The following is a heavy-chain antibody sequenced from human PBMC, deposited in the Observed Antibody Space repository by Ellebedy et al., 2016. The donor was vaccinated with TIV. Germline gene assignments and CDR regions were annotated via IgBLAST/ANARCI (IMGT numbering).Heavy chain of an antibody. J-gene: IGHJ5*02. Sequence: GESLKISCAASGFSFRSYWMSWVRQAPGKGLEWVANIYQDGGVQYYVDSVKGRFTISRDNADNSLFLQMNSLRVEDTAVYYCARRGSYGDYAVQINNWFDRWGQGTLVTVYS. V-gene: IGHV3-7*01. D-gene: IGHD4-17*01. CDR3: ARRGSYGDYAVQINNWFDR. CDR1: GFSFRSYW. CDR2: IYQDGGVQ.